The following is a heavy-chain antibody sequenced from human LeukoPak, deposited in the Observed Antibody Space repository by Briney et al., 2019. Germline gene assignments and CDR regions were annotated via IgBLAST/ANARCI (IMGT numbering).Heavy chain of an antibody. CDR1: GFTFSSYD. Sequence: PGGSLRLSCAASGFTFSSYDMHWVRQATGKGLEWVSAIGTAGDTYYPGSVKGRFTISRENAKNSLYLQMNSLRAGDTAVYYCAKEHCSGGSCYYFDYWGQGTLVTVSS. CDR3: AKEHCSGGSCYYFDY. J-gene: IGHJ4*02. CDR2: IGTAGDT. D-gene: IGHD2-15*01. V-gene: IGHV3-13*01.